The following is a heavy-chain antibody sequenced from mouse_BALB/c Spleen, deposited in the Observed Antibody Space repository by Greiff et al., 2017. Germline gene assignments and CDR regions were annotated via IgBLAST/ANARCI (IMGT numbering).Heavy chain of an antibody. J-gene: IGHJ2*01. CDR2: ISSGGGST. V-gene: IGHV5-12-1*01. CDR1: GFAFSSYD. Sequence: EVQGVESGGGLVKPGGSLKLSCAASGFAFSSYDMSWVRQTPEKRLEWVAYISSGGGSTYYPDTVKGRFTISRDNAKNTLYLQMSSLKSEDTAMYYCARRSGDYYGSSYFDYWGQGTTLTVSS. D-gene: IGHD1-1*01. CDR3: ARRSGDYYGSSYFDY.